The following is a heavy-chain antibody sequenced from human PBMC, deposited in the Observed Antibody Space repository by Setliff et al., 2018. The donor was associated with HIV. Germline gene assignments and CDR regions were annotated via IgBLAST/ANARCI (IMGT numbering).Heavy chain of an antibody. Sequence: PGGSLRLSCVVSGFTFSTSWMTWVRQAPGEGLEWVANVNEDGSVKNYADSVKGRFTISRDNAKNSLYLEMDSLRADDTAIYYCAKDRPHMASALNYWGQGTLVTVSS. CDR1: GFTFSTSW. D-gene: IGHD2-21*01. CDR3: AKDRPHMASALNY. J-gene: IGHJ4*02. CDR2: VNEDGSVK. V-gene: IGHV3-7*01.